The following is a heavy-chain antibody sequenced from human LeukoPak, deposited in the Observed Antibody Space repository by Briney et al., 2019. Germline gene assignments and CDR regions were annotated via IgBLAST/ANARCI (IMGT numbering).Heavy chain of an antibody. CDR1: GGSVSSFY. CDR3: ARVRALSYYDSSGDLYYFDY. D-gene: IGHD3-22*01. Sequence: SETLSLTCTVSGGSVSSFYWSWIRQPPGKGLEWIGYIYYSGSTNYNPSLKSRVTISVDTSENQFSLKLNSVTAADTAVYYCARVRALSYYDSSGDLYYFDYWGQGTLVTVSS. V-gene: IGHV4-59*02. J-gene: IGHJ4*02. CDR2: IYYSGST.